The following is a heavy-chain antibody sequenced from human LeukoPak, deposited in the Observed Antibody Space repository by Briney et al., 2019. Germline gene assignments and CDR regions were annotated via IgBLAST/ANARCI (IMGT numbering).Heavy chain of an antibody. V-gene: IGHV3-23*01. CDR3: AKDRNYDSSGYYPEDSYGRSPGWFDP. CDR1: GFTFSSYA. D-gene: IGHD3-22*01. Sequence: GGSLRLSCAASGFTFSSYAMSWVRQAPGKGLEWVSAISGSGGSTYYADSVKGRFTISRDNSKNTLYLQMNSLRAEDTAVYYCAKDRNYDSSGYYPEDSYGRSPGWFDPWGQGTLVTVPS. J-gene: IGHJ5*02. CDR2: ISGSGGST.